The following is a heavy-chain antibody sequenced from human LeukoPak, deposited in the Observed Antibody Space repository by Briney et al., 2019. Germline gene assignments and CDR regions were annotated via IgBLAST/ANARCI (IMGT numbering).Heavy chain of an antibody. J-gene: IGHJ4*02. CDR3: ARDRKGRNIAAAGFDY. V-gene: IGHV1-69*04. CDR2: IIPILGIA. CDR1: GGTFISYA. D-gene: IGHD6-13*01. Sequence: SVTVSFTASGGTFISYAISWVQQAPGQGLEWMGRIIPILGIANYAQKFQGRVTITADKSTSTAYMELSSLRSEDTAVYYCARDRKGRNIAAAGFDYWGQGTLVTVSS.